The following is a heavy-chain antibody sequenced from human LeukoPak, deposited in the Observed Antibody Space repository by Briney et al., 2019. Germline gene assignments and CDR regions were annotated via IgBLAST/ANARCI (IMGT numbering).Heavy chain of an antibody. CDR2: IIPIFGTA. Sequence: SVKVSCKASGYTFTSYGISWVRQAPGQGLEWMGGIIPIFGTANYAQKFQSRVTITADESTSTAYMELSSLRSEDTAVYYCASSGWGLANWFDPWGQGTLVTVSS. J-gene: IGHJ5*02. V-gene: IGHV1-69*13. CDR1: GYTFTSYG. CDR3: ASSGWGLANWFDP. D-gene: IGHD6-19*01.